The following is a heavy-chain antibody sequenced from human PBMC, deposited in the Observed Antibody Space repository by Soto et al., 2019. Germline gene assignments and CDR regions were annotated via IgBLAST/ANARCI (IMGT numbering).Heavy chain of an antibody. J-gene: IGHJ4*02. CDR1: GGSFSGYY. CDR2: INHSGST. V-gene: IGHV4-34*01. D-gene: IGHD6-6*01. CDR3: ARERGRYSSSPRRYFDY. Sequence: QVQLQQWGAGLLKPSETLSLTCAVYGGSFSGYYWSWIRQPPGKGLEWIGEINHSGSTNYNPSLKSRVIISVDTSKNQFSLKLSSVTAADTAVYCCARERGRYSSSPRRYFDYWGQGTLVTVSS.